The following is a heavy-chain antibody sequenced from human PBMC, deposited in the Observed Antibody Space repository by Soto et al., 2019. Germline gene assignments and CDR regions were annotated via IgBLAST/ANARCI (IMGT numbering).Heavy chain of an antibody. CDR3: AGGGVRGVITRTRDYYGMDV. D-gene: IGHD3-10*01. Sequence: GESLKISCKGSGYSFTSYCIGWVRQIPGKGLEWMGIIYPGDSDTRYSPSFQGQVTISADKSISTAYLQWSSLKASDTAMYYCAGGGVRGVITRTRDYYGMDVWGQGTTVTVSS. J-gene: IGHJ6*02. CDR1: GYSFTSYC. CDR2: IYPGDSDT. V-gene: IGHV5-51*01.